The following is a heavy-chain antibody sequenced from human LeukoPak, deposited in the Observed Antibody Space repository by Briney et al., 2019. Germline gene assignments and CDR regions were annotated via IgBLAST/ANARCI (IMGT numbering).Heavy chain of an antibody. CDR2: VSFDGDNK. V-gene: IGHV3-30-3*01. CDR3: ARDWTLNY. Sequence: PGGSLRLSCAASGFTFSSYAMHWVRQAPGKGLEWVAVVSFDGDNKYYADSVKDRFTISRDNSQNTLYLQLNSLRAEDTAVYYCARDWTLNYWGQETLVTVSS. CDR1: GFTFSSYA. J-gene: IGHJ4*02. D-gene: IGHD3/OR15-3a*01.